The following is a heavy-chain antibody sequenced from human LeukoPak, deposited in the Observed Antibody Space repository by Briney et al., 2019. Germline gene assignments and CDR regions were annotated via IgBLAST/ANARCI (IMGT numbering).Heavy chain of an antibody. CDR1: GFTVSSNY. D-gene: IGHD2-2*01. CDR2: IYSGGST. V-gene: IGHV3-53*01. J-gene: IGHJ4*02. Sequence: GGSLRLSCAASGFTVSSNYMSWVRQAPGKGLEWVSVIYSGGSTYYADSVKGRFTISRDNSKNTLYLQMNSLRAEDTAVCYCARGAIPSLEYYFDYWGQGTLVTVSS. CDR3: ARGAIPSLEYYFDY.